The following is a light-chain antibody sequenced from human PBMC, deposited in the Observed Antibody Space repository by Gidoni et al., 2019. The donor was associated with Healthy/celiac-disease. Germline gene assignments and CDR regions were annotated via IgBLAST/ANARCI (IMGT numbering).Light chain of an antibody. V-gene: IGKV4-1*01. Sequence: DIVMTQSTDSMAVSLGERATINCKSSQSVLYSSTNKNYLAWYQLKPGQPPKLLIYWASTRESGVPDRFSGSGSGTDFTLTISSLQAEDVAVYYCQQYYSTPLTFGGGTKVEIK. CDR1: QSVLYSSTNKNY. J-gene: IGKJ4*01. CDR3: QQYYSTPLT. CDR2: WAS.